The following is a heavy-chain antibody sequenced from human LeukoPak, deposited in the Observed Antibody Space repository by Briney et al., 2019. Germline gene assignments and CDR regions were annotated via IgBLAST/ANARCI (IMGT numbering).Heavy chain of an antibody. D-gene: IGHD6-19*01. CDR3: ARSKVGVAARTRHWFDP. CDR1: GGSISSSSYY. CDR2: IYYSGST. V-gene: IGHV4-39*07. Sequence: KSAETLSLTCTVSGGSISSSSYYGGWIRQPPGKGLEWIGSIYYSGSTYYNPSLKSRVTISVDTSKNQFSLKLSSVTAADTAVYYCARSKVGVAARTRHWFDPRGQGTLVTVSS. J-gene: IGHJ5*02.